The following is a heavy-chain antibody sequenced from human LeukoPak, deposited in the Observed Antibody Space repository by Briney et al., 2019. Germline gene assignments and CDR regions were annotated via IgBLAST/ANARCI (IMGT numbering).Heavy chain of an antibody. CDR2: INQDGGEK. D-gene: IGHD5-18*01. V-gene: IGHV3-7*01. CDR1: EFPFNAYW. Sequence: PGGSLRLSCAASEFPFNAYWMSWVRQAPGKGLECVANINQDGGEKYYIDSVRGRFTISRDNARNSLYLQMNSLRAEDTAVYYCARLGRWTQLWSYGIWGRGTLVTVSS. J-gene: IGHJ4*02. CDR3: ARLGRWTQLWSYGI.